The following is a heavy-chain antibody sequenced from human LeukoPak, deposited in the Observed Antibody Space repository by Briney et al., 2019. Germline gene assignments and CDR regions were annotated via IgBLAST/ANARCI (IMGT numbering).Heavy chain of an antibody. CDR2: IYGGGST. J-gene: IGHJ3*02. V-gene: IGHV3-53*01. CDR1: GFTVSSNY. D-gene: IGHD5-18*01. Sequence: GGSLRLSCAASGFTVSSNYMSWVRQAPGKGLEWVSIIYGGGSTYYTDSVRGRFTISRDNSKNTLYLRMDSLRAEDTAVYFCAGIQQWSWRSFDIWGQGTVVTVSS. CDR3: AGIQQWSWRSFDI.